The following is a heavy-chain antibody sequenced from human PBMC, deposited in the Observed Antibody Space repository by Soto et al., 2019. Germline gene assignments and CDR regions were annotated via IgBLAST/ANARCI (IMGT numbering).Heavy chain of an antibody. Sequence: ASVKVSCKASGYTFTSYAMHWVRQAPGQRLEWMGWINAGNGNTIYAQKFQGRVTMTEDTSTDTVYMELSSLRSEDTAVYYCATLTYYYDSSGSHDAFDIWGQGTMVTVSS. V-gene: IGHV1-3*01. CDR3: ATLTYYYDSSGSHDAFDI. D-gene: IGHD3-22*01. J-gene: IGHJ3*02. CDR1: GYTFTSYA. CDR2: INAGNGNT.